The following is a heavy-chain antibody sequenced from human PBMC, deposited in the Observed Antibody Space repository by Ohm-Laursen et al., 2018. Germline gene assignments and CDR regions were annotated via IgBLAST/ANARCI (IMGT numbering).Heavy chain of an antibody. CDR3: AKGRFWSGSDNYYYYCGMDV. D-gene: IGHD3-3*01. V-gene: IGHV3-30*18. J-gene: IGHJ6*02. Sequence: SLRLSCTASGFTFSSYGMHWVRQAPGKGLEWVSLISYDGSNHYYADSVKGRFTISRDNSKNTLYLQMNSLRAEDTAVYYCAKGRFWSGSDNYYYYCGMDVWGQGTTVTVSS. CDR2: ISYDGSNH. CDR1: GFTFSSYG.